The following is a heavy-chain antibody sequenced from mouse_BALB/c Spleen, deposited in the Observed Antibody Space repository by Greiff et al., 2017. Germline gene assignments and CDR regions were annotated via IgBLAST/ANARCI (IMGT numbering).Heavy chain of an antibody. D-gene: IGHD2-1*01. CDR3: AKIYYGNRGALDY. Sequence: QVQLKQSGPGLVQPSQSLSITCTVSGFSLTSYGVHWVRQSPGKGLEWLGVIGSGGSKDYNAAFISRLSISKDNSKSQVFFKMNSLQADDTAIYYCAKIYYGNRGALDYWGQGTSVTVSS. CDR1: GFSLTSYG. J-gene: IGHJ4*01. V-gene: IGHV2-4-1*01. CDR2: IGSGGSK.